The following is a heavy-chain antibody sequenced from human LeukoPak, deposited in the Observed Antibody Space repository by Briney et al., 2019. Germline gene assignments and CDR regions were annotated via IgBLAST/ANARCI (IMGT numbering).Heavy chain of an antibody. CDR1: GGSFNVNY. CDR2: INLSGST. V-gene: IGHV4-34*01. Sequence: SETLSLTCAVYGGSFNVNYWSWIRQPPGMGLEWIGEINLSGSTRYTPSPKSRITTSVDTSKNQFSLKLTSVTAADTAVYYCAVRGYNSHGLFDSWTQGTLVTVSS. D-gene: IGHD5-12*01. J-gene: IGHJ4*02. CDR3: AVRGYNSHGLFDS.